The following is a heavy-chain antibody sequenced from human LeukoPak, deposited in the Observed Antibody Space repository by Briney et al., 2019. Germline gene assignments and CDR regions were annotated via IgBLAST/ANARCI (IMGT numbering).Heavy chain of an antibody. J-gene: IGHJ6*03. CDR3: ARVPSASNYYYYMDV. CDR1: GFTFSSFV. Sequence: GGSLRLSCAASGFTFSSFVMTWVRQAPGRGLEWVSGIGGSSGATSYADSVRGRFTISRDNSQNTLYVQMKNLRVEDTAVYYCARVPSASNYYYYMDVWGKGTTVTVSS. CDR2: IGGSSGAT. V-gene: IGHV3-23*01.